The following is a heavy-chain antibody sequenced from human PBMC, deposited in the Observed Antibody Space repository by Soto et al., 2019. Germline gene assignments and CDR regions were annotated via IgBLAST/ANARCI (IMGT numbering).Heavy chain of an antibody. J-gene: IGHJ6*02. CDR1: GGSISSGGYY. V-gene: IGHV4-31*03. D-gene: IGHD2-15*01. CDR3: ARDCSGGSCYSYYYGMDV. CDR2: IYYSGST. Sequence: TLSLTCTVSGGSISSGGYYWSWIRQHPGKGLEWIGYIYYSGSTYYNPTLKSRVTISVDTSKNQFSLKLGSVTAADTAVYYCARDCSGGSCYSYYYGMDVWGQGTTVTVS.